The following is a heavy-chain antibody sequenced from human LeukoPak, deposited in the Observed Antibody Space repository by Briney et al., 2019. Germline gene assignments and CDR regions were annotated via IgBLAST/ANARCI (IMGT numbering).Heavy chain of an antibody. CDR2: ISSSSSYI. Sequence: GGSLRLSCAASGFTFSSYSMNWVRQAPGKGLEWVSSISSSSSYIYYADSEKGRFTISRDNAKNSLYLQMNSLRAEDTAVYYCARDEDSSGYCDLWGQGTLVTVSS. V-gene: IGHV3-21*01. CDR1: GFTFSSYS. D-gene: IGHD3-22*01. CDR3: ARDEDSSGYCDL. J-gene: IGHJ4*02.